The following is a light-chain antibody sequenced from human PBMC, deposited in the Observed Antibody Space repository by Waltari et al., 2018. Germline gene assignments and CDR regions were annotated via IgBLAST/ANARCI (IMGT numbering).Light chain of an antibody. J-gene: IGLJ3*02. CDR1: SSDVGGYNY. V-gene: IGLV2-8*01. Sequence: QSALTQPPSAAGSPGQSVTISCTGPSSDVGGYNYSSWYQQHPGKAPKVMIYEVSNRPSGVPDRFSGSKSGNTASLTVSGVQAEDEADYYCSSYGGSNNLVFGGGTKLTVL. CDR2: EVS. CDR3: SSYGGSNNLV.